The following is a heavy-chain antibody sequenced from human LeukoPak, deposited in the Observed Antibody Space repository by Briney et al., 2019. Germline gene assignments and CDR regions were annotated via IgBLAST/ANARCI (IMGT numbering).Heavy chain of an antibody. D-gene: IGHD6-13*01. V-gene: IGHV4-59*12. CDR3: ARTYGSSWYGFDY. Sequence: SETLSLTCAVYGGSFSSYYWSWIRQPPGKGLEWIGYIYYSGSTNYNPSLKSRVTISVDTSKNQFSLKLSSVTAADTAVYYCARTYGSSWYGFDYWGQGTLVTVSS. CDR1: GGSFSSYY. J-gene: IGHJ4*02. CDR2: IYYSGST.